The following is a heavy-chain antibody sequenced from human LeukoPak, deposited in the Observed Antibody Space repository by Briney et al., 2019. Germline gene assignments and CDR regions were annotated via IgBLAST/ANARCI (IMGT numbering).Heavy chain of an antibody. CDR1: GGSFSGYY. CDR3: ARGHWYYYDSSGYYRKLYYFDY. J-gene: IGHJ4*02. V-gene: IGHV4-34*01. CDR2: INHRGST. D-gene: IGHD3-22*01. Sequence: PSETLSLTCAVYGGSFSGYYWSWIRQPPGKGLEWIGEINHRGSTNYNPSLKSRVTISVDTSKNQFSLKLSSVTAADTAVYYCARGHWYYYDSSGYYRKLYYFDYWGQGTLVTVSS.